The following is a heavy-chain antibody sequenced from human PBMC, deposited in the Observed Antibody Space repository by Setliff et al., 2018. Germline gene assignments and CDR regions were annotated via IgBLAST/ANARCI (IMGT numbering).Heavy chain of an antibody. D-gene: IGHD2-15*01. CDR1: GFTFSSYG. J-gene: IGHJ4*02. CDR2: ISYDGSNK. V-gene: IGHV3-30*03. CDR3: ARTCSGSGCYAGLES. Sequence: GGSLRLSCAASGFTFSSYGMHWVRQAPGKGLEWVAVISYDGSNKYYADSVKGRFTISRDNSKNTPYLQMNSLRPEDTAVYYCARTCSGSGCYAGLESWGQGTPVTVS.